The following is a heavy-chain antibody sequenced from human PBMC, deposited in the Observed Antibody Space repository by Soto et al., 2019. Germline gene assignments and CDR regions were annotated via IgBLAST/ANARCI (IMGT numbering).Heavy chain of an antibody. V-gene: IGHV3-15*01. CDR2: IKSKTDGGTT. CDR1: GFTFSNAW. D-gene: IGHD5-12*01. Sequence: EVQLVESGGGLVKPGGSLRLSCAASGFTFSNAWMSWVRQAPGKGLEGVGRIKSKTDGGTTDYAAPVKGRFTISRDDSKNTLYLQMNSLKTEDTAVYYCTTDSGYDWGGFDYWGQGTLVTVSS. CDR3: TTDSGYDWGGFDY. J-gene: IGHJ4*02.